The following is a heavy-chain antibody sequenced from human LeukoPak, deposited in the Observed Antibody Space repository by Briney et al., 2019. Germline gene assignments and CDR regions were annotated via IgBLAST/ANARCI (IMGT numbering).Heavy chain of an antibody. V-gene: IGHV1-46*01. J-gene: IGHJ6*03. CDR3: ARARRDYYYYYYMDV. CDR2: INPSGGGT. CDR1: GYTFTNYY. Sequence: ASVTVSCKASGYTFTNYYIYWVRQAPGQGLEWMGIINPSGGGTTYAQTFLGRISMTRDMSTSTVYMELSSLRSEDTAVYYCARARRDYYYYYYMDVWGKGTTVTIPS.